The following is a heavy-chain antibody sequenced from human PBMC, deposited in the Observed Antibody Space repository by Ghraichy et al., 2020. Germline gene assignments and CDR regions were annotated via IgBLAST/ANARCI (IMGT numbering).Heavy chain of an antibody. J-gene: IGHJ4*02. Sequence: LSLTCAASDFAFSTYSMNWVRQAPGKGLEWISYISPAYTIHYADSVRGRFTISRDNAENSLYLQMHSLRDGDTAMYYCAGGYCTSTNCYDYWGPGTLVTVSS. CDR1: DFAFSTYS. CDR2: ISPAYTI. D-gene: IGHD2-8*01. CDR3: AGGYCTSTNCYDY. V-gene: IGHV3-48*02.